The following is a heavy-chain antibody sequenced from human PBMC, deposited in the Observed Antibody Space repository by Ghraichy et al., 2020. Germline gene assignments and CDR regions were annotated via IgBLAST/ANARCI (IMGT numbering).Heavy chain of an antibody. V-gene: IGHV4-34*01. Sequence: SQTLSLTCAVYGGSFSGYYWSWIRQPPGKGLEWIGEINHSGSTNYNPSLKSRVTISRDTSKNQFSLKLNSVTAADTAVYYCARVKMGPYCIGIICYSLNSDYWGHGILVTVSS. J-gene: IGHJ4*01. CDR2: INHSGST. CDR3: ARVKMGPYCIGIICYSLNSDY. D-gene: IGHD2-15*01. CDR1: GGSFSGYY.